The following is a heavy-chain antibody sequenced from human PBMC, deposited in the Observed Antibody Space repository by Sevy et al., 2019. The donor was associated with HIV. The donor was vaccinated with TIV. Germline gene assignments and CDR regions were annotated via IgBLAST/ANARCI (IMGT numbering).Heavy chain of an antibody. D-gene: IGHD3-10*01. CDR1: EFTFSSYA. J-gene: IGHJ4*01. CDR3: AKVAGSGTYYSGDFDY. V-gene: IGHV3-23*01. CDR2: ISGSGSTT. Sequence: GGSLRLSCAASEFTFSSYAMTWVRQAPGKGLEWVSGISGSGSTTYYSDSVKGRFTISRDNSKDTLYLQMNSLRAEDTAVYYCAKVAGSGTYYSGDFDYWGHGTLVTVSS.